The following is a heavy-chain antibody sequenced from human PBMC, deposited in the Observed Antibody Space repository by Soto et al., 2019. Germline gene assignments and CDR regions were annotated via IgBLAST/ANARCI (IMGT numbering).Heavy chain of an antibody. V-gene: IGHV3-13*01. CDR3: ERESIVGATGHYYGMDV. CDR2: IGTAGDT. Sequence: GGSLRLSCAASGFTFSSYDMHWVRQATGKGLEWVSAIGTAGDTYYPGSVKDRFTISRENAKNSLYLQMNSLRAGDTAVYYCERESIVGATGHYYGMDVWGQGTTVTVSS. D-gene: IGHD1-26*01. J-gene: IGHJ6*02. CDR1: GFTFSSYD.